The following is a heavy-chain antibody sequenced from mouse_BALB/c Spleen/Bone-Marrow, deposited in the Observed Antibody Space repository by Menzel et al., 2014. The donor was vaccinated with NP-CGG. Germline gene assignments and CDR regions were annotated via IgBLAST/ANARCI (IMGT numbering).Heavy chain of an antibody. Sequence: VQLQQPGAELVKPGASVKLSCTASDFNFKDTYMHWVNQRPEKGLEWIGRIDPANGNTKYDPKFQGKATITADTSSNTDNLQLHSLTAEDNDVYYCARVKILRCRDLDDWGQGTTLTVAS. CDR3: ARVKILRCRDLDD. D-gene: IGHD5-1-1*01. CDR1: DFNFKDTY. CDR2: IDPANGNT. J-gene: IGHJ2*01. V-gene: IGHV14-3*02.